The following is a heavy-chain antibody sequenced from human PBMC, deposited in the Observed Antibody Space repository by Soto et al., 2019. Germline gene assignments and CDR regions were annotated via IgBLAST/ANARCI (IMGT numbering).Heavy chain of an antibody. Sequence: LRLSCAASGFTFTRYSMNWVRQAPGKGLEWVSSISSTTNYIYYADSMKGRFTVSRDNAKNSVYLEMNSLSAEDTAVYYCARESEDLTSNFDYWGQGTLVTVSS. J-gene: IGHJ4*02. CDR2: ISSTTNYI. CDR1: GFTFTRYS. CDR3: ARESEDLTSNFDY. V-gene: IGHV3-21*01.